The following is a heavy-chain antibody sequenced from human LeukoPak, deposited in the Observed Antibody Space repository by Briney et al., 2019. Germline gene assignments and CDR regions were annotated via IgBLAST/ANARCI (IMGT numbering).Heavy chain of an antibody. V-gene: IGHV3-23*01. CDR2: ISGGGGST. CDR1: GFTLSSYA. J-gene: IGHJ6*03. CDR3: AKAGRYCSSTNCYPYYYYYMDV. D-gene: IGHD2-2*01. Sequence: QPGGSLRLSCAASGFTLSSYAMSWVRQAPGKGLEWVSGISGGGGSTFYADSVQGRFTISRDNSKNTLYLQMNSLRAEDTAVYSCAKAGRYCSSTNCYPYYYYYMDVWGKGTTVTVSS.